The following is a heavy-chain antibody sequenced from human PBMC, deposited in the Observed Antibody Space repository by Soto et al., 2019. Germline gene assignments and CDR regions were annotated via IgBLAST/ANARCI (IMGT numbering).Heavy chain of an antibody. Sequence: GGSLRLSCAASGFTFSSYAMTWVREAPGKGLEWVSAISGSGGSTYPQKSLKGVFTTSSDTSNTALYLQMNSLRAETTAVYYCAKVFPLSYYYGSGSDPAGSGYGGQVTLVNVSS. CDR2: ISGSGGST. CDR1: GFTFSSYA. D-gene: IGHD3-10*01. V-gene: IGHV3-23*01. CDR3: AKVFPLSYYYGSGSDPAGSGY. J-gene: IGHJ4*02.